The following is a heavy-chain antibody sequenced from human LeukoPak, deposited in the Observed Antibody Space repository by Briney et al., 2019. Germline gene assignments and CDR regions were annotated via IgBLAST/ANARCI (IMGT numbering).Heavy chain of an antibody. Sequence: PSGGSLRLSCAASGFTFSSYSMNWVRQAPGTGLEWVSYITGSGGTTYYADSVKGRFTISRDNSKNTLYLQMNSLRAEDTAVYYCAKDYPDGYSGYDLPNYGMDVWGQGTTVTVSS. CDR2: ITGSGGTT. CDR1: GFTFSSYS. V-gene: IGHV3-23*01. CDR3: AKDYPDGYSGYDLPNYGMDV. J-gene: IGHJ6*02. D-gene: IGHD5-12*01.